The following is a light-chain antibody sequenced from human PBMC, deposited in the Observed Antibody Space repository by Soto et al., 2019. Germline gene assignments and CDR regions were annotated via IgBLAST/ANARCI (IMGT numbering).Light chain of an antibody. V-gene: IGKV1-39*01. CDR2: SAS. CDR1: QNIRDF. J-gene: IGKJ1*01. Sequence: DIQMTQSASSLSASLGDRVSIPCRARQNIRDFLNWYQQKPGKAPELLIFSASSLQSGVPSRFSGSGSGTDFTLTIGSLQREDFASYFCQQTYSTPPTFGQWTRVEI. CDR3: QQTYSTPPT.